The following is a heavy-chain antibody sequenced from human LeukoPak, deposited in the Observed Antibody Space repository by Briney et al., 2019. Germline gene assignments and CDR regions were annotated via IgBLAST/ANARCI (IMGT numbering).Heavy chain of an antibody. CDR3: ARALWFGEAFPAY. CDR1: GYTFTSYD. J-gene: IGHJ4*02. CDR2: MNPNSGNT. D-gene: IGHD3-10*01. Sequence: ASVKVSCKASGYTFTSYDINWVRQATGQGLEWMGWMNPNSGNTGYAQKFQGRVTMTRNTSISTAYMELSSLRAEDTAVYYCARALWFGEAFPAYWGQGTLVTVSS. V-gene: IGHV1-8*01.